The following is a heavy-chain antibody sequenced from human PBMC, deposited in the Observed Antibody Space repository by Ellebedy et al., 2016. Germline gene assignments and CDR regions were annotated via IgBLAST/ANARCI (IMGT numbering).Heavy chain of an antibody. J-gene: IGHJ4*02. CDR1: GYSFATYW. CDR3: ARLRVATIRFAFHY. D-gene: IGHD5-12*01. CDR2: IYPGDSDT. Sequence: GESLKISCKGSGYSFATYWIAWVRQMPGKGLEWMGAIYPGDSDTRYSPSFQGQVTMSADKSISTAYLQWSSLKASDTAMYYCARLRVATIRFAFHYWGQGTLVTVSS. V-gene: IGHV5-51*01.